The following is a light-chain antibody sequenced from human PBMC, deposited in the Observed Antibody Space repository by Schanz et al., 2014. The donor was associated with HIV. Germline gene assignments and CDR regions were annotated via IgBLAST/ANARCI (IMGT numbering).Light chain of an antibody. CDR1: SSDVNGYDY. CDR2: DVS. CDR3: CSYAGFSTLV. J-gene: IGLJ3*02. V-gene: IGLV2-14*03. Sequence: QSALTQPASVSGSPGQSITISCTGVSSDVNGYDYVSWYQQHPGKAPKLMIYDVSDRPSGVSNRFSGSKSGNTASLTISGLQAEDEADYYCCSYAGFSTLVFGGGTKLTVL.